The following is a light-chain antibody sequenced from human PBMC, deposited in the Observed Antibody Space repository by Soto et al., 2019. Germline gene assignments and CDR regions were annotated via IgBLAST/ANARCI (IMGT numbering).Light chain of an antibody. CDR2: DVN. V-gene: IGLV2-11*01. CDR1: SSDVGGYNF. J-gene: IGLJ1*01. Sequence: QSALTQPRSVSGSPGHSVTISCTGTSSDVGGYNFVSWYQQHPGKAPKLMIYDVNKRPSGVPDRFSGSKSGNTASLTISGLQAEDEADYYCCSNAGSYTYVFGTGTKLTVL. CDR3: CSNAGSYTYV.